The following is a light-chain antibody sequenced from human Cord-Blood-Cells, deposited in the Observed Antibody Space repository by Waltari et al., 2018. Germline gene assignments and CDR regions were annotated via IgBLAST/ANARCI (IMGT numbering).Light chain of an antibody. Sequence: QSALTQPRSVSGSPGQSVTISCTGTSSDVGGYNYVSWYQQHPGKAPKLMIYDVSKRPSGVPDRFSGAKSGNAASLTLSGRQAEDEADCYCCSYAGSYTYVFGGGTKLTVL. CDR1: SSDVGGYNY. CDR3: CSYAGSYTYV. J-gene: IGLJ2*01. CDR2: DVS. V-gene: IGLV2-11*01.